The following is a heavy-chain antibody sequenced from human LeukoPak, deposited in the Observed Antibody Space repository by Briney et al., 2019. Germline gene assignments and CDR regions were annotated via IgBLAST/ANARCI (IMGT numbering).Heavy chain of an antibody. CDR1: GFTFSSYA. J-gene: IGHJ4*02. V-gene: IGHV3-23*01. D-gene: IGHD2-15*01. CDR2: ISGSGGST. CDR3: AKEGYCSGGSCYDLPYYTFDY. Sequence: QTGGSLRLSCAASGFTFSSYAMSWVRQAPGKGLEWVSAISGSGGSTYYADSVKGRFTISRDNSKNTLYLQMNSLRAEDTAVYYCAKEGYCSGGSCYDLPYYTFDYWGQGTLVTVSS.